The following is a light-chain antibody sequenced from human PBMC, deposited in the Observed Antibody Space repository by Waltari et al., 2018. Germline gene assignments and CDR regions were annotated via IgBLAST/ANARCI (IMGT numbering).Light chain of an antibody. CDR1: QSVSRT. CDR3: QKYGTLPAT. Sequence: EIVLTQSPGTLSLSPGDRATLSCRASQSVSRTLAWYQQKPGQSPKLLIYDTSSRATGIPDSFSGSGSGTDFSLTISRLDPEDFAVYYCQKYGTLPATFGQGTKVEIK. V-gene: IGKV3-20*01. CDR2: DTS. J-gene: IGKJ1*01.